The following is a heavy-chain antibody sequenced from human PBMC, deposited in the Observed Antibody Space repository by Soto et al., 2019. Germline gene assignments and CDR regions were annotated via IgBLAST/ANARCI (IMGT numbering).Heavy chain of an antibody. Sequence: QVQLQESGPGLVKPSETLSLTCTVSGGSISSYYWNWIRQPPGKGLEWIGYIYYSGSTNYNPSLKSRVTISVDTSNNQFSLKLRSVTAADTAVYYCARLNQYASIYLDYWGQGILVTVSS. J-gene: IGHJ4*02. D-gene: IGHD2-2*01. CDR2: IYYSGST. V-gene: IGHV4-59*08. CDR1: GGSISSYY. CDR3: ARLNQYASIYLDY.